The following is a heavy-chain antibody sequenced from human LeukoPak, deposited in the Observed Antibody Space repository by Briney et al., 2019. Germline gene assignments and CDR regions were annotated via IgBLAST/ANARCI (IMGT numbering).Heavy chain of an antibody. CDR2: INPNSGGT. V-gene: IGHV1-2*02. CDR3: ARDRGRLGYCSSTSCYPGLDYFDY. Sequence: ASVKVSCKASGYTFTGYYMHWVRQAPGQGLEWMGWINPNSGGTNYAQKFQGRVTMTRDTSISTAYMELSRLRSDDTAVYYCARDRGRLGYCSSTSCYPGLDYFDYWGQGTLVTVSS. D-gene: IGHD2-2*01. CDR1: GYTFTGYY. J-gene: IGHJ4*02.